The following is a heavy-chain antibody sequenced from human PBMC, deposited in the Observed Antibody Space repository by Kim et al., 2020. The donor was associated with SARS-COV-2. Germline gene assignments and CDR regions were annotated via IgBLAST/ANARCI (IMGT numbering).Heavy chain of an antibody. CDR3: ARIHNSCFDY. D-gene: IGHD2-2*01. V-gene: IGHV1-69*01. Sequence: TANYAERFEGSVAITADESTSKAYMELGSLRSEDSAVYYCARIHNSCFDYWGQGTLVTVSS. CDR2: TA. J-gene: IGHJ4*02.